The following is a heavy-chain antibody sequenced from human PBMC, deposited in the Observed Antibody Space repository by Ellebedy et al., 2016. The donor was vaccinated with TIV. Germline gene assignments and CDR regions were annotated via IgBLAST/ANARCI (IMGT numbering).Heavy chain of an antibody. CDR2: INHSGST. CDR3: ARGDPIAAAGEFDY. CDR1: GGSFSGYY. D-gene: IGHD6-13*01. V-gene: IGHV4-34*01. Sequence: SETLSLTXAVYGGSFSGYYWSWIRQPPGKGLEWIGEINHSGSTNYNPSLKSRVTISVDTSKNQFSLKLSSVTAADTAVYYCARGDPIAAAGEFDYWGQGTLVTVSS. J-gene: IGHJ4*02.